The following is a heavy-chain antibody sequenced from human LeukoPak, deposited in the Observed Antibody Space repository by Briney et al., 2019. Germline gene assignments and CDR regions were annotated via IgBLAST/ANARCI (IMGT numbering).Heavy chain of an antibody. CDR1: GGTFSSYA. D-gene: IGHD3-10*01. CDR2: IIPIFGTA. J-gene: IGHJ4*02. CDR3: ARAVDELLWFGELLY. V-gene: IGHV1-69*13. Sequence: SVKVSCKASGGTFSSYAISWVRQAPGQGLEWMGGIIPIFGTANYAQKFQGRVTITADESTSTAYMELSSLRSEDTAVYYCARAVDELLWFGELLYWGQGTLVTVSS.